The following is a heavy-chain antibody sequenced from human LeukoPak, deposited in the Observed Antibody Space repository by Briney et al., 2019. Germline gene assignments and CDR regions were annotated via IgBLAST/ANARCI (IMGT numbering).Heavy chain of an antibody. CDR1: GASVSSASY. Sequence: SETLSLTCTVSGASVSSASYWTWIRQPPGKGVEWITHIYNGVNTNYNPSLKSRVTISVDTSKNQFSLRLNSVTAADTAVYYCARSRAFNSGAFDPWGQGTLVAVSS. J-gene: IGHJ5*02. V-gene: IGHV4-61*01. D-gene: IGHD1-26*01. CDR3: ARSRAFNSGAFDP. CDR2: IYNGVNT.